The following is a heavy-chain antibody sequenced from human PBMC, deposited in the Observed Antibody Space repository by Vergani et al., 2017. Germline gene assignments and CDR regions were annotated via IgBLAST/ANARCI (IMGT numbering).Heavy chain of an antibody. Sequence: QLQLQESGPGLVKPSETLSLTCSVSGDSMNTYYWTWIRQPPGKGLEWIGYICDSGDTKYNPSLKSRVTMSLDTSKNQFSLNLYSVTAADTAVYYCARGRGDNWYFDLWGRGTLVTVSS. CDR3: ARGRGDNWYFDL. J-gene: IGHJ2*01. D-gene: IGHD3-10*01. CDR1: GDSMNTYY. CDR2: ICDSGDT. V-gene: IGHV4-59*01.